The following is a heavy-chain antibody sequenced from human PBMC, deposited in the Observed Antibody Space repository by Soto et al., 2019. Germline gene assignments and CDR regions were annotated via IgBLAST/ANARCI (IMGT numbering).Heavy chain of an antibody. CDR3: EGDTNWAYFDF. D-gene: IGHD7-27*01. V-gene: IGHV4-59*01. J-gene: IGHJ4*02. CDR1: SGSISTYY. CDR2: IYYTGST. Sequence: SETLSLTCTVSSGSISTYYWSWIRQPPGKGLEWIGYIYYTGSTNYNPSLKTRVAISMDTSKNQFFLNLSSVTAADTAVYYCEGDTNWAYFDFWGLVNLVTVSS.